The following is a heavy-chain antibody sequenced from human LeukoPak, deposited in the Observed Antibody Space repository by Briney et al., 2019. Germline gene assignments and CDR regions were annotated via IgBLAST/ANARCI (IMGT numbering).Heavy chain of an antibody. J-gene: IGHJ4*02. CDR1: GFTFNNYA. CDR2: ISSNGGAT. CDR3: ARGLRNYDGSGYHFDH. V-gene: IGHV3-64*01. Sequence: GGSLRLSCVASGFTFNNYAMHWVRQAPGKGLEYVSGISSNGGATYYANSVKGRFTISRDNSKNTLYLQMGSLRAEDMAVYYCARGLRNYDGSGYHFDHWGQGTLVTVSP. D-gene: IGHD3-22*01.